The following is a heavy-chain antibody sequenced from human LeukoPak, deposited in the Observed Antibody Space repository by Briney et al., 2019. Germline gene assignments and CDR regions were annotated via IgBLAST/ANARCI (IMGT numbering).Heavy chain of an antibody. D-gene: IGHD6-19*01. CDR1: GYMFTSYA. CDR3: ARGAPIRVAVAATFDP. CDR2: INAANGNT. V-gene: IGHV1-3*01. Sequence: ASVKVSCKASGYMFTSYAIHWVRQAPGQRLEWMGWINAANGNTQYSQKFQGRVTITRDTSASTAYMELSSLRSEDTAVYYCARGAPIRVAVAATFDPWGQGTLVTVPS. J-gene: IGHJ5*02.